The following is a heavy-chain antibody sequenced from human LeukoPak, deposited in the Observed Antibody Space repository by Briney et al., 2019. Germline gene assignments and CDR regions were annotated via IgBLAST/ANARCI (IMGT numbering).Heavy chain of an antibody. J-gene: IGHJ4*02. CDR1: GFTFSSYA. V-gene: IGHV3-64D*06. Sequence: GGSMRLSCSASGFTFSSYAMHWVRQAPGKGMEYVSSISSNGGSTYYADSVKGRFTISRDNSKNTLFLQMSSLRTEDTAVYYCASPYSGYDYNFDHWGQGTLVTVSS. CDR2: ISSNGGST. D-gene: IGHD5-12*01. CDR3: ASPYSGYDYNFDH.